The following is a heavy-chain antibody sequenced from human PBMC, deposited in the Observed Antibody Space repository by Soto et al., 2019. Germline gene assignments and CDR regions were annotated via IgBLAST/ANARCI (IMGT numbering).Heavy chain of an antibody. V-gene: IGHV1-18*01. J-gene: IGHJ6*03. CDR3: ARGVSRTALYYYYYMDV. Sequence: ASVKVSCKASGYTFTSYGISWVRQAPGQGLEWMGWISAYNGNTNYARKLQGRVTMTTVTSTSTAYMELRSLRSDDTAVYYCARGVSRTALYYYYYMDVWGKGTTVTSP. CDR1: GYTFTSYG. D-gene: IGHD1-1*01. CDR2: ISAYNGNT.